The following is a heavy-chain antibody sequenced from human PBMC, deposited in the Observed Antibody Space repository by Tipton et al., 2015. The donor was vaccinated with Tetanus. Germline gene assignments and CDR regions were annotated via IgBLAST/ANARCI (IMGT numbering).Heavy chain of an antibody. J-gene: IGHJ6*02. Sequence: SLRLSCAASGFTSSDYYMSWIRQAPGKGLEWVSYISSSGSTIYYADSVKGRFTISRDNAKNSLYLQMNSLRAEDTAVYYCARGSIAADYGMDVWGQGTTVTVSS. CDR1: GFTSSDYY. D-gene: IGHD6-13*01. V-gene: IGHV3-11*01. CDR3: ARGSIAADYGMDV. CDR2: ISSSGSTI.